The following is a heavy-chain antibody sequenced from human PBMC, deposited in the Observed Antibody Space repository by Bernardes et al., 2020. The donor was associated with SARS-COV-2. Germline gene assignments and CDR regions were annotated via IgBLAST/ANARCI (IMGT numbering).Heavy chain of an antibody. Sequence: SETLSLTCAVYGGSFSGYYWSWIRQPPGKGLEWIGEINHSGSTNYNPSLKSRVTISVDTSKNQFSLKLSSVTAADTAVYYCARGVMGDCDWGQGTLVTVSS. D-gene: IGHD2-21*02. CDR1: GGSFSGYY. CDR3: ARGVMGDCD. J-gene: IGHJ4*02. CDR2: INHSGST. V-gene: IGHV4-34*01.